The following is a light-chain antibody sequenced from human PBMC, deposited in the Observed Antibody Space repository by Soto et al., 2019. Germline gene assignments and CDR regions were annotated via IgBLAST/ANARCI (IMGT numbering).Light chain of an antibody. V-gene: IGLV2-23*02. Sequence: QSVLTQPASVSGSPGQSITISCTETRSDVGGYNHVSWYQQHPGKAPKLMIYDVNKRPSGVSNHFSGSKSGNTASLTISGLQVEDEADYYCCSYAGSSTWVFGGGTKVTVL. CDR2: DVN. J-gene: IGLJ3*02. CDR1: RSDVGGYNH. CDR3: CSYAGSSTWV.